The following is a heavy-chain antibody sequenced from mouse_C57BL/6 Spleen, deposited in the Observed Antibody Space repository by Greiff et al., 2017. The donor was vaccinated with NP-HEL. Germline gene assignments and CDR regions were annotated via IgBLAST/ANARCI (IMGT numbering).Heavy chain of an antibody. D-gene: IGHD1-1*01. Sequence: QVQLQQSGAELVKPGASVKLSCKASGYTFTSYWMHWVKQRPGQGLEWIGMIHPNSGSTNYNEKFKSKATLTVDKSSSTAYMQLSSLTSEDSAVYYCARGDYYGSRGNWFAYWGQGTLVTVSA. CDR2: IHPNSGST. CDR3: ARGDYYGSRGNWFAY. J-gene: IGHJ3*01. CDR1: GYTFTSYW. V-gene: IGHV1-64*01.